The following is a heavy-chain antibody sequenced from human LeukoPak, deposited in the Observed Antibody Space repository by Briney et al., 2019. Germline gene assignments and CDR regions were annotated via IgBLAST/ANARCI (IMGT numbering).Heavy chain of an antibody. J-gene: IGHJ4*02. CDR3: ARAHSYSTSSLPGY. CDR2: INTNTGNP. CDR1: GYTSTGYY. D-gene: IGHD6-6*01. V-gene: IGHV7-4-1*02. Sequence: GASVKVSCKASGYTSTGYYMHWVRQAPGQGLEWMGWINTNTGNPTYAQGFTGRFVFSLDTSVSTAFLQISSLKAEDTAVYYCARAHSYSTSSLPGYWGQGTLVTVSS.